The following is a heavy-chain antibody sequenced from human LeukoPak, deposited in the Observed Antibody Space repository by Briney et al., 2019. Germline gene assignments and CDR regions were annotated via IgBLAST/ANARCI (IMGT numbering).Heavy chain of an antibody. J-gene: IGHJ5*02. V-gene: IGHV4-39*07. CDR2: IYYSGST. CDR1: GGSISSSSYY. CDR3: ARDRNSAFVDFDWYGRGGNWFDP. D-gene: IGHD3-9*01. Sequence: SETLSLTCTVSGGSISSSSYYWGWIRQPPGKGLEWIGSIYYSGSTYYNPSLKSRVTISVDTSKNQFSLKLSSVTAADTAVYYCARDRNSAFVDFDWYGRGGNWFDPWGQGTLVTVSS.